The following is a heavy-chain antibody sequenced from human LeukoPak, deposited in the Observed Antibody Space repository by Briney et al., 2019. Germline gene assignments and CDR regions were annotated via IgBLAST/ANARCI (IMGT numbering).Heavy chain of an antibody. CDR1: GGTFSSYA. CDR3: AVVGATSGSDY. D-gene: IGHD1-26*01. CDR2: IIPILGIA. Sequence: ASVKVSCKASGGTFSSYAISWVRQAPGQGLEWMGRIIPILGIANYAQKFQGRVTITADKSTSTAYMELSSLRAEDTAVYYCAVVGATSGSDYWGQGTLVTVSS. J-gene: IGHJ4*02. V-gene: IGHV1-69*04.